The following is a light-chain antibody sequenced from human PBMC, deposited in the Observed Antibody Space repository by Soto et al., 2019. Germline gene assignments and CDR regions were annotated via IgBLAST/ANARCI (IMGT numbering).Light chain of an antibody. CDR2: GAS. V-gene: IGKV3-15*01. CDR3: QQYNNWPPPT. J-gene: IGKJ1*01. Sequence: EIVMTQSPATLSVSAGERATLSCRASQSVTSNLAWYQQKPGQAPRLLIYGASTRATGIPARFSGSGSGTEFTLTIRSLQSEDFAVYYCQQYNNWPPPTFGQGTKVEIK. CDR1: QSVTSN.